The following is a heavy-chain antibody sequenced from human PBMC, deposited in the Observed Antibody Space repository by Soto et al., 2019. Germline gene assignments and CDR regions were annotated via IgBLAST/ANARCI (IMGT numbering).Heavy chain of an antibody. CDR3: AHSRNLITEDAQVGDFDY. CDR2: IYWDDDE. CDR1: GSSLTTGGEG. J-gene: IGHJ4*02. V-gene: IGHV2-5*02. Sequence: QITLKESGPTLVKPTEPLTLTCSFSGSSLTTGGEGVGWVRQPPGEALEWLALIYWDDDERYSPSLKTRLTITKDPSKNQVVLIMTNMDPVDTATYFCAHSRNLITEDAQVGDFDYWGQGTLVTVSS. D-gene: IGHD3-10*01.